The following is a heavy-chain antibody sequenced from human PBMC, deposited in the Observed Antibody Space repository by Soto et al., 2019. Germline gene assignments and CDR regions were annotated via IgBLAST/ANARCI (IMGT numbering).Heavy chain of an antibody. CDR1: GYSFTSYW. CDR3: ARHTWSSGSPAAFDY. D-gene: IGHD1-26*01. Sequence: GESLKISCKGSGYSFTSYWIGWVRQVPGKGLEWMGIIYTGDSDTRYSPSFQGQVTISADKSISTAYLQWSSLKASDTALYYCARHTWSSGSPAAFDYWGQGTLVTVSS. CDR2: IYTGDSDT. V-gene: IGHV5-51*01. J-gene: IGHJ4*02.